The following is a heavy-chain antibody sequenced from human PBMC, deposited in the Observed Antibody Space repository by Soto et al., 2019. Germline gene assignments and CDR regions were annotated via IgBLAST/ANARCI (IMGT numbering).Heavy chain of an antibody. CDR2: ISPMFGTP. V-gene: IGHV1-69*01. CDR1: GDAFTNYI. Sequence: QVQLVQSGAEVKKPGSSVKVSCKASGDAFTNYIFDWVRQAPGQGLEWMGGISPMFGTPKYAQTFQDRVTISADVSTGTAYLELTSLRFDDTAVHYCARGRDQPPVGLYFDSWGEGTRVTVSS. D-gene: IGHD1-26*01. J-gene: IGHJ4*02. CDR3: ARGRDQPPVGLYFDS.